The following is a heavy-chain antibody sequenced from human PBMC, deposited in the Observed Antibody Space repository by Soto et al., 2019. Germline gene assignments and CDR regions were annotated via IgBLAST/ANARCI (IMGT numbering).Heavy chain of an antibody. D-gene: IGHD6-13*01. CDR2: MSYDGTKE. V-gene: IGHV3-30*18. CDR3: AKEYGSTWIDH. Sequence: GGSLRLSCGASGFTFSTYGMHWVRQAPGKGLEWVAAMSYDGTKEYYVDSVKGRFTISRDNSRNTLFLQLNSLRDEDTAVYYCAKEYGSTWIDHWGQGTLVTVSS. J-gene: IGHJ4*02. CDR1: GFTFSTYG.